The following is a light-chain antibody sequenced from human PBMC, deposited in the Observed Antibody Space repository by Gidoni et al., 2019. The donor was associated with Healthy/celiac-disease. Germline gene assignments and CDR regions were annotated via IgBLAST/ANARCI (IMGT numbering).Light chain of an antibody. V-gene: IGKV1-33*01. CDR1: QEISNY. CDR2: DAS. J-gene: IGKJ1*01. CDR3: QQYDNRLT. Sequence: DIQMTQSPSSLSASVGDRVTITCQASQEISNYLNWYQQKPGKAPKLLIYDASNLETGVPSRFSGSGSGTDFTFTISSLQPEDIATYYCQQYDNRLTFGQGTKVEIK.